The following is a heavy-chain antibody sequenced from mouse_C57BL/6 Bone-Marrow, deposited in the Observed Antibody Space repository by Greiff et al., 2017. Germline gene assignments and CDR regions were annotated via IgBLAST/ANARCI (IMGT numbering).Heavy chain of an antibody. V-gene: IGHV5-17*01. CDR1: GFTFSDYG. D-gene: IGHD2-2*01. Sequence: EVMLVESGGGLVKPGGSLKLSCAASGFTFSDYGMHWVRQAPEKGLEWVAYISSGSSTIYYADTVKGRFTISRDNAKNTLFLQMTSLRSEDTAMYYCARGGIYYGYERYYAMDYWGQGTSVTVSS. J-gene: IGHJ4*01. CDR2: ISSGSSTI. CDR3: ARGGIYYGYERYYAMDY.